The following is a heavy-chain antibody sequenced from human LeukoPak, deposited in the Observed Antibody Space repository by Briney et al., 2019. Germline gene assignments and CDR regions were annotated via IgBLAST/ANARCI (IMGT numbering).Heavy chain of an antibody. CDR1: GFTFSSYA. J-gene: IGHJ4*02. CDR2: ISYDGGNK. D-gene: IGHD6-19*01. Sequence: GGSLRLSCAASGFTFSSYAMHWVRQAPGKGLEWVAVISYDGGNKYYADSVKGRFTISRDNSKNTLYLQMNSLRAEDTAVYYCATSHIRIAEAGTSFDYWGQGTLVTVSS. V-gene: IGHV3-30-3*01. CDR3: ATSHIRIAEAGTSFDY.